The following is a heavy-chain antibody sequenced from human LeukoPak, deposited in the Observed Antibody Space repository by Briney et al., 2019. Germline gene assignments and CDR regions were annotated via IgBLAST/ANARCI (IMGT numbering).Heavy chain of an antibody. J-gene: IGHJ2*01. CDR2: IYYSGST. V-gene: IGHV4-31*03. Sequence: SETLSLTCTVSGGSISSGGYYWSWTRQHPGKGLEWIGYIYYSGSTYYNPSLKSRVTISVDTSKNQFSLKLSSVTAADTAVYYCARDRASGIVVATRYFDLWGRGTLVTVSS. D-gene: IGHD3-22*01. CDR1: GGSISSGGYY. CDR3: ARDRASGIVVATRYFDL.